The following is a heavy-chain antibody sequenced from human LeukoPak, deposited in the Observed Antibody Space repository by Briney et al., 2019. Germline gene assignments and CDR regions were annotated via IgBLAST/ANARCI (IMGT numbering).Heavy chain of an antibody. Sequence: PGRSLRLSCAASGFTFDDYAMHWVRQAPGKGLEWVSGISWNSGSIGYADSVKGRFTISRDNAKNSLYLQMNSLRAEDTALCYCAKDIRGGYGGNYDAFDIWGQGTMVTVSS. CDR1: GFTFDDYA. CDR2: ISWNSGSI. J-gene: IGHJ3*02. V-gene: IGHV3-9*01. D-gene: IGHD4-23*01. CDR3: AKDIRGGYGGNYDAFDI.